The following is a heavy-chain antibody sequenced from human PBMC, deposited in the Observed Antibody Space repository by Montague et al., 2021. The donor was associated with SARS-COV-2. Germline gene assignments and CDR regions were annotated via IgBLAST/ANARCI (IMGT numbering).Heavy chain of an antibody. J-gene: IGHJ5*02. D-gene: IGHD3-22*01. CDR3: ARREYYYDSSGYGRMDWFDP. Sequence: SETLSLTCTVSGGFISSSSYYRGWIRQPPGKGLEWIGSIYYSGSTYYNPSLKSRVTVSVDTSKNQFSLKLSSVTAADTAVYYCARREYYYDSSGYGRMDWFDPWGQGTLVTVSS. CDR1: GGFISSSSYY. CDR2: IYYSGST. V-gene: IGHV4-39*01.